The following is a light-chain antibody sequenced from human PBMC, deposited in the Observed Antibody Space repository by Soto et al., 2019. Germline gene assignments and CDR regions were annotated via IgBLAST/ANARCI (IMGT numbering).Light chain of an antibody. V-gene: IGKV3-20*01. CDR3: QQYDSYPWT. Sequence: EIVLTQSPVTLSLSPGERATLSCRASQSVSSSYLAWYQQKPGQAPRPLIYGASTRATGIPDRFSGGGSGTDFTLTISGLQPDDFATYHCQQYDSYPWTFGQGTKVDIK. CDR2: GAS. CDR1: QSVSSSY. J-gene: IGKJ1*01.